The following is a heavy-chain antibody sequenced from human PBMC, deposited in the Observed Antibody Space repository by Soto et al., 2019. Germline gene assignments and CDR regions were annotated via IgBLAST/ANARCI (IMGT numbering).Heavy chain of an antibody. CDR2: IWYDGSNK. CDR3: ARFVIGAEVPAATVVDY. CDR1: GFTFSSYG. Sequence: QVQLVESGGGVVQPGRSLRLSCAASGFTFSSYGMHWVRQAPGKGLEWVAVIWYDGSNKYYADSVKGRFTISRDNSKNTLYLQMNSLRAEDTAVYYCARFVIGAEVPAATVVDYWGQGTLVTVSS. J-gene: IGHJ4*02. V-gene: IGHV3-33*01. D-gene: IGHD2-2*01.